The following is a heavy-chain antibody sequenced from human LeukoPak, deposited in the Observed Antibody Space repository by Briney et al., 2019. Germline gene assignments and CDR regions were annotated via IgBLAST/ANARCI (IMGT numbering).Heavy chain of an antibody. CDR3: ARHSGYYIDY. Sequence: SETLSLTCTVSGGSISSYYWSWIRQPPGKELEWIGYIYYSGSTNYNPSLESRVTISVDTSKNQFLLILSSVTAADTAVYYCARHSGYYIDYWGQGTLVTVSS. D-gene: IGHD3-3*01. V-gene: IGHV4-59*08. CDR1: GGSISSYY. CDR2: IYYSGST. J-gene: IGHJ4*02.